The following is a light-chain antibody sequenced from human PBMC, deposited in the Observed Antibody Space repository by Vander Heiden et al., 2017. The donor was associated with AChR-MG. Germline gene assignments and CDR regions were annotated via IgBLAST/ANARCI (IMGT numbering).Light chain of an antibody. CDR2: EVS. Sequence: QSALTPPASISGSPGQSITISCTGTRSDLGGTNYVSWYQQHPGKAPKLLIHEVSYRPAGVSSRFSGSKSGNTASLTISGLQAEDEADYYCSSYTSSDTLLFGGGTKLTVL. CDR1: RSDLGGTNY. V-gene: IGLV2-14*01. CDR3: SSYTSSDTLL. J-gene: IGLJ2*01.